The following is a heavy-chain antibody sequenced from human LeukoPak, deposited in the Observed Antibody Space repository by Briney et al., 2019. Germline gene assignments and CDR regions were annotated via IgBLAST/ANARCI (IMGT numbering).Heavy chain of an antibody. V-gene: IGHV5-10-1*01. CDR1: GYNFTSYW. Sequence: GESLRISCKGSGYNFTSYWFSWVRPMPGKGLEWMGRIDPSDSYTNYSPSFQGHVTISADKSISTAYLQWSSLKASETTMYYCARRYYDILTGLWYAFDIWGQGTMVTVSS. D-gene: IGHD3-9*01. CDR2: IDPSDSYT. CDR3: ARRYYDILTGLWYAFDI. J-gene: IGHJ3*02.